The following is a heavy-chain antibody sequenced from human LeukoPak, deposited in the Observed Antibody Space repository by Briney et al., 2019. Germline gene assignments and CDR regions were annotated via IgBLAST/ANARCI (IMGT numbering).Heavy chain of an antibody. CDR3: ARRTGGIADAFDI. V-gene: IGHV3-21*01. D-gene: IGHD6-13*01. CDR2: ISSSSSYI. Sequence: GGSLRLSCAASGFTFSSYSMNWVREAPGKGLEWVSSISSSSSYIYYADSVKGRFTISRDNATNSLYLQMNSLRAEDTAVYYCARRTGGIADAFDIWGQGTMVTVSS. CDR1: GFTFSSYS. J-gene: IGHJ3*02.